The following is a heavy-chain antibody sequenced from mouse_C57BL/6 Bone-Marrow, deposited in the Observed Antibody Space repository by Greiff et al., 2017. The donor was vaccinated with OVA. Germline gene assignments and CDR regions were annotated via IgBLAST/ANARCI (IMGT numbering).Heavy chain of an antibody. J-gene: IGHJ2*01. CDR3: ARQGRGY. V-gene: IGHV1-81*01. CDR1: GYTFTSYG. D-gene: IGHD3-3*01. Sequence: QVQLKQSGAELARPGASVKLSCKASGYTFTSYGISWVKQRTGQGLEWIGEIYPRSGNTYYNEKFKGKATLTADKSSSTAYMELRSLTSEDSAVYFWARQGRGYWGQGTTLTVSS. CDR2: IYPRSGNT.